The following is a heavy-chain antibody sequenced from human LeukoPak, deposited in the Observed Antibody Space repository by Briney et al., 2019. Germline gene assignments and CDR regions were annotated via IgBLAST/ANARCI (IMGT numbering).Heavy chain of an antibody. CDR1: GFTFSSYA. CDR3: AREIPGRIAADC. J-gene: IGHJ4*02. D-gene: IGHD2-15*01. Sequence: GGSLRLSCAASGFTFSSYAMHWVRQAPGKGLEWVAVISYDGSNKYYADSVKGRFTVSRDNAKNSLFLQMNRQRGEDTAIYFCAREIPGRIAADCWGQGTLVTVSS. CDR2: ISYDGSNK. V-gene: IGHV3-30-3*01.